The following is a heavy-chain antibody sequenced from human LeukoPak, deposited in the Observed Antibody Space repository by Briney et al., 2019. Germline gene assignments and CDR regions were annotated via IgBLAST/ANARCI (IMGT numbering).Heavy chain of an antibody. CDR1: GFTFTTYS. CDR2: ICGGSRYI. V-gene: IGHV3-21*01. J-gene: IGHJ4*02. Sequence: PGGSLRVSCAASGFTFTTYSMNWVRQAPGKGLEWVSPICGGSRYIYFADSVRGRFTISRDNAKNSLYLQMNSLRAEDTAGYYCARRLNNGDYGNDYWVQGTVVAVSS. D-gene: IGHD4-17*01. CDR3: ARRLNNGDYGNDY.